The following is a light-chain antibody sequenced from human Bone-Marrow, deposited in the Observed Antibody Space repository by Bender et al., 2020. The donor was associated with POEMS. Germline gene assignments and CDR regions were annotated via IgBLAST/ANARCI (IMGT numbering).Light chain of an antibody. CDR3: SSYAGSNDLV. V-gene: IGLV2-23*02. J-gene: IGLJ2*01. CDR2: EVT. CDR1: SSDVGSYNL. Sequence: QSALTQPASVSGSPGQSIAISCTGTSSDVGSYNLVSWYQLHPDRAPKLIIFEVTRRPSGVSNRFSGSKSGNTASLSISGLQAEDEGDYYCSSYAGSNDLVFGGGTKLTVL.